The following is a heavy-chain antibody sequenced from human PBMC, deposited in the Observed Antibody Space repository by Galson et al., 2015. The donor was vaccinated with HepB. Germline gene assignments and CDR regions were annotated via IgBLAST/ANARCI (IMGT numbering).Heavy chain of an antibody. Sequence: SVKVSCKASGYTFTSYYMHWVRQAPGQGLEWMGIVNPSGGSTSYAQKFQGRVTMTRDTSTSTVYMELNSLRSEDTAVYYCARAAQFLGNYDYWGQGTLVTVSS. J-gene: IGHJ4*02. CDR1: GYTFTSYY. D-gene: IGHD1-7*01. V-gene: IGHV1-46*01. CDR3: ARAAQFLGNYDY. CDR2: VNPSGGST.